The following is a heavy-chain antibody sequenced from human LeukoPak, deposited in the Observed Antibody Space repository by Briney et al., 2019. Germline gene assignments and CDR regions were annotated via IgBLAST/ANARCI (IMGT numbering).Heavy chain of an antibody. Sequence: PSETLSLTCAVYGGSFSGYYWSWIRQPPGKGLEWIGEINHSGSTNYNPSLKSRVTISVDTSKNQFSLKRSSVTAADTAVYYCARDGDFNPTVPFDIWGQGTMVTVSS. V-gene: IGHV4-34*01. CDR3: ARDGDFNPTVPFDI. CDR1: GGSFSGYY. D-gene: IGHD4-17*01. CDR2: INHSGST. J-gene: IGHJ3*02.